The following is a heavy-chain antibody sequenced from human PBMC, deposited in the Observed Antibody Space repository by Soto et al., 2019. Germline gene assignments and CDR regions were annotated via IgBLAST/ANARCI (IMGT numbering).Heavy chain of an antibody. CDR3: ARVRYGGNLRNEYYFDY. CDR2: INAGNGNT. CDR1: GYTFTSYA. J-gene: IGHJ4*02. Sequence: GASVKVSCKASGYTFTSYAMHWVRQAPGQRLEWMGWINAGNGNTKYSQKFQGRVTITRDTSASTAYMELSSLRSEDTAVYYCARVRYGGNLRNEYYFDYWGQGTLVTVSS. V-gene: IGHV1-3*01. D-gene: IGHD1-1*01.